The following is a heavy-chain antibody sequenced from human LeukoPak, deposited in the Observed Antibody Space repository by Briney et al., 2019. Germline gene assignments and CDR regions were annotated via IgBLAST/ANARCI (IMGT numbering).Heavy chain of an antibody. CDR1: GYTFTGYY. D-gene: IGHD3/OR15-3a*01. CDR3: ARDRPVGAMILPKHYYYGMDV. CDR2: INPNSGGT. V-gene: IGHV1-2*04. J-gene: IGHJ6*02. Sequence: ASVKVSCKASGYTFTGYYMHWVRQAPGQGLEWMGWINPNSGGTNYAQKFQGWVTMTRDTSISTAYMELSRLRSDDTAVYYCARDRPVGAMILPKHYYYGMDVWGQGTTVTVSS.